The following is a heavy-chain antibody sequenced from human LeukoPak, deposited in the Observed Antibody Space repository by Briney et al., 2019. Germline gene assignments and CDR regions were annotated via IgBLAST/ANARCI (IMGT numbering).Heavy chain of an antibody. CDR1: GGSISSYY. CDR3: ARDFVAGRLNAFDI. CDR2: IYTSGST. J-gene: IGHJ3*02. V-gene: IGHV4-4*07. D-gene: IGHD6-19*01. Sequence: KPSETLSLTCTVSGGSISSYYWSWIRQPAGKGLEWIGRIYTSGSTNYNPSLKSRVTMSVDTPKNQFSLQLSSVTAADTAVYYCARDFVAGRLNAFDIWGQGTMVTVSS.